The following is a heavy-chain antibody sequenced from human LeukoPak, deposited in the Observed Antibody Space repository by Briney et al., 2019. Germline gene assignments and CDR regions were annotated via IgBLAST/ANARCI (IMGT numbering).Heavy chain of an antibody. CDR1: GFTFSSYS. J-gene: IGHJ4*02. CDR2: ISSSSSTI. Sequence: GGSLRLSCAASGFTFSSYSMNWVRQAPGKGLEWVSYISSSSSTIYYADSVKGRFTISRDNAKNSLYLQMNSLRAEDTAVYYCARDLVYDSSGYYSPMDYWGQGTLVTVSS. D-gene: IGHD3-22*01. CDR3: ARDLVYDSSGYYSPMDY. V-gene: IGHV3-48*01.